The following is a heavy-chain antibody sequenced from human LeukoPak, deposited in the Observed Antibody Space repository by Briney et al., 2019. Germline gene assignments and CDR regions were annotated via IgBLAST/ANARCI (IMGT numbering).Heavy chain of an antibody. CDR2: MYYSGNS. V-gene: IGHV4-59*11. J-gene: IGHJ2*01. Sequence: SETLSLTCTVSGASIRSHYWSWIRQPPGKGLEWIGYMYYSGNSNYNPSLKSRVTISIDTSKNQFSLKLSSVTAADTAVYYCARVMVREVANYWYFDLWGRGSLVTVSS. D-gene: IGHD3-10*01. CDR1: GASIRSHY. CDR3: ARVMVREVANYWYFDL.